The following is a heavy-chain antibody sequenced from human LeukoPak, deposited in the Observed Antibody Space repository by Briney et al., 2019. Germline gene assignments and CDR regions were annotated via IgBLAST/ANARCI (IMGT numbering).Heavy chain of an antibody. J-gene: IGHJ6*03. CDR3: ARGGPRVYYYYYYMDV. CDR2: VNHSGST. Sequence: SETLSLTCGVYGGYLSGYYWNWIRQSPGKGLEWIGEVNHSGSTNYNPSLKSRVTISLNTSTNQFSLSLTSVTAADTAVYYCARGGPRVYYYYYYMDVWGKGTSVTVSS. V-gene: IGHV4-34*01. CDR1: GGYLSGYY.